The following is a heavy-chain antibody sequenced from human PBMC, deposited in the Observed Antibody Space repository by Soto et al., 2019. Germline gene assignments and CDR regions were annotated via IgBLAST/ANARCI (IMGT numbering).Heavy chain of an antibody. CDR2: IYNSGST. V-gene: IGHV4-61*01. D-gene: IGHD6-13*01. J-gene: IGHJ6*02. CDR3: ARVRSQLGYYYYGMDV. Sequence: SETLSLTCTVSGGSVSSTSYYWSWIRQPPGKGLEWIGYIYNSGSTNYKPSLKSRVTISVDTSKNQFSLKLSSVTAADTAVYYCARVRSQLGYYYYGMDVWGQGTTVTVSS. CDR1: GGSVSSTSYY.